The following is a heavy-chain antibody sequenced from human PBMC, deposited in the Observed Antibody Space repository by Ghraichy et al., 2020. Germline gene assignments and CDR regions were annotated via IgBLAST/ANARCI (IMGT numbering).Heavy chain of an antibody. Sequence: LSLTCAASGFTFSGSAMHWVRQASGKGLEWVGRIRSKANSYATAYAASVKGRFTISRDDSKNTAYLQMNSLKTEDTAVYYCTRLIAVAGLDAFDIWGQGTMVTVSS. V-gene: IGHV3-73*01. CDR1: GFTFSGSA. J-gene: IGHJ3*02. CDR3: TRLIAVAGLDAFDI. D-gene: IGHD6-19*01. CDR2: IRSKANSYAT.